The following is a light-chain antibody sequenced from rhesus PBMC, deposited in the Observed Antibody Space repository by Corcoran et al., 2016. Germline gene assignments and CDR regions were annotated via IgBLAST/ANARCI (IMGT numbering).Light chain of an antibody. CDR2: KAS. CDR1: QGISKY. Sequence: DIQMTQSPSSLSASVGDTVTITCQASQGISKYLVWYQQKPGKAPKLLIYKASTLQSGVPSRFSGSGSSTDLTLTISSLQPEDFATYYCQQHNSYPLTFGGGTKVEIK. J-gene: IGKJ4*01. CDR3: QQHNSYPLT. V-gene: IGKV1-25*01.